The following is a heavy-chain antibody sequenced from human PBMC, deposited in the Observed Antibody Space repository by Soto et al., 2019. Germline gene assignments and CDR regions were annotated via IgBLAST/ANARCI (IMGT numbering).Heavy chain of an antibody. Sequence: VQLVQSGAEVKKPGSSVKLSCKASGGTFNRYTISWVRQAPGQGLEWMGGIIPIFGTANYAQKFQGRVAITADESTSAGYMELRSLRSEDTAVYYCALWGFRDGNNSKYNYSGMDVWGQGTTVTVSS. CDR1: GGTFNRYT. D-gene: IGHD1-1*01. CDR2: IIPIFGTA. J-gene: IGHJ6*02. V-gene: IGHV1-69*01. CDR3: ALWGFRDGNNSKYNYSGMDV.